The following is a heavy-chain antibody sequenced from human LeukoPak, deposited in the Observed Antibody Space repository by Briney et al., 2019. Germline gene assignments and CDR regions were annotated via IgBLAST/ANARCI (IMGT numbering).Heavy chain of an antibody. CDR2: ITYDGTNK. D-gene: IGHD5-18*01. CDR3: ARATGYSYSYNYYYGMDV. J-gene: IGHJ6*02. CDR1: GFTFDSYA. V-gene: IGHV3-30*14. Sequence: GGSLRLSCAASGFTFDSYALHWVRQAPGKGLEWLAIITYDGTNKYYADSVKGRFTISRDSSKNTLYLQMNSLRAEDTAVYYCARATGYSYSYNYYYGMDVWGQGTTVTVSS.